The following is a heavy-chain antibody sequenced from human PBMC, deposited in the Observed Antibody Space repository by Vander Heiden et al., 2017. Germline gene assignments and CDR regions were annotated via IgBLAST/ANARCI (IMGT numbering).Heavy chain of an antibody. D-gene: IGHD2-15*01. Sequence: EVQLVESGGGLVQTGGSLRLSCAASGFTFSSYDMHWVRQATGKGLEWVSTIDTAGDTYYPGSVKGRFTISRENAKNSLYLQMNSLRAGDTAVYYCARGGLPDYWGQGTLVTVSS. J-gene: IGHJ4*02. CDR3: ARGGLPDY. CDR1: GFTFSSYD. V-gene: IGHV3-13*01. CDR2: IDTAGDT.